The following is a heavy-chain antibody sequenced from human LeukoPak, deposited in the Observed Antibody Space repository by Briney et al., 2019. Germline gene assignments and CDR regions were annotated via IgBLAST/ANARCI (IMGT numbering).Heavy chain of an antibody. CDR2: INWNGGST. CDR3: ARGHCSSTSCPADY. D-gene: IGHD2-2*01. J-gene: IGHJ4*02. V-gene: IGHV3-20*04. CDR1: GLTFDDYG. Sequence: PGGSLRLSCAASGLTFDDYGMSWVRQAPGKGLEWVSGINWNGGSTGYADSVKGRFTISRDNAKNSLYLQMNSLRAEDTALYYCARGHCSSTSCPADYWGQGTLVTVSS.